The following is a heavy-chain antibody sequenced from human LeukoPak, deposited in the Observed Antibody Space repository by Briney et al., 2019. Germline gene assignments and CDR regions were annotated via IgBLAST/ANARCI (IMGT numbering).Heavy chain of an antibody. CDR3: ARGLEDYGGNPGFDY. Sequence: SETLSLTCTVSGGSISSYYWSWIRQPPGKGLEWIGYIYYSGSTNYNPSLKSRVTISVDTSKNQFSLKLSSVTAADTAVYYCARGLEDYGGNPGFDYWGQGTLVTVSS. V-gene: IGHV4-59*01. CDR2: IYYSGST. D-gene: IGHD4-23*01. CDR1: GGSISSYY. J-gene: IGHJ4*02.